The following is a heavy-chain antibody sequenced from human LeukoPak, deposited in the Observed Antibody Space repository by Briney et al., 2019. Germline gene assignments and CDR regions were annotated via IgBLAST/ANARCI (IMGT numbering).Heavy chain of an antibody. D-gene: IGHD6-13*01. CDR3: ARVGSSWLRRYYYYYMDV. V-gene: IGHV4-39*07. CDR2: IYYSGST. CDR1: GGSISSSSYY. Sequence: TSETLSLTCTVSGGSISSSSYYWGWICQPPGKGLEWIGSIYYSGSTYYNPSLKSRVTISVDTSKNQFSLKLSSVTAADTAVYYCARVGSSWLRRYYYYYMDVWGKGTTVTVSS. J-gene: IGHJ6*03.